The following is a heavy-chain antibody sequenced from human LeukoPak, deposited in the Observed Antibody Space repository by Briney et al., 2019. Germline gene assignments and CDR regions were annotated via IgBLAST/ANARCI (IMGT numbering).Heavy chain of an antibody. CDR2: INSDGSST. CDR1: GFTFSSYW. D-gene: IGHD2-15*01. CDR3: ARDLHPVITGYCSGGSCYGAGWFDP. J-gene: IGHJ5*02. V-gene: IGHV3-74*01. Sequence: GGSLRLSCAASGFTFSSYWMHWVPQAPGKGLVWVSRINSDGSSTSYADSVKGRFTISRDNAKNTLYLQMNSLRAEDTAVYYCARDLHPVITGYCSGGSCYGAGWFDPWGQGTLVTVSS.